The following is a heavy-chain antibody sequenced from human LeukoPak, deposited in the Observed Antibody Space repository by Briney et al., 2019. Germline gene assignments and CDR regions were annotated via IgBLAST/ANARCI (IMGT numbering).Heavy chain of an antibody. CDR1: NGSISSSSYY. CDR3: ARDKGGLGRGYYYMDV. CDR2: IYYSGTT. D-gene: IGHD3/OR15-3a*01. J-gene: IGHJ6*03. Sequence: SETLSLTCTVSNGSISSSSYYWGWIRQPPGKGLEWIGSIYYSGTTYYNPSLKSRVTISLDTSKNQFSLKLSSVTAADTAVYYCARDKGGLGRGYYYMDVWGKGTTVTVSS. V-gene: IGHV4-39*07.